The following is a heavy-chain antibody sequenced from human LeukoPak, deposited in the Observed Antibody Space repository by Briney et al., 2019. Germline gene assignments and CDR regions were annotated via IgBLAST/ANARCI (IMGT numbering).Heavy chain of an antibody. CDR2: LIEDGRNN. CDR3: VSWSAKYYGTSAIPANY. V-gene: IGHV3-7*01. J-gene: IGHJ4*02. Sequence: GGSLTLSCSAAGLTFWNHWMRWLRQAPGKGLEGAAHLIEDGRNNNYVDSVKGRFTISGDNAKNSLYLQMNSLRGEDTAVYYCVSWSAKYYGTSAIPANYWGQGTLVTVSS. CDR1: GLTFWNHW. D-gene: IGHD1-7*01.